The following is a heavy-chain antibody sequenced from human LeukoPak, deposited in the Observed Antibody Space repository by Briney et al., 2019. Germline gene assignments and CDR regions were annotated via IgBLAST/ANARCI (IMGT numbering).Heavy chain of an antibody. Sequence: PGGSLRLSCAASGFTFSSYAMSWVRQAPGKGLEWVSAISGSGGSTYYADSVKGRFTISRDNSKNTLYLQMNSLRAEDTAVYYCASHRSGSSFYFDYWGQGTLVTVSS. V-gene: IGHV3-23*01. CDR3: ASHRSGSSFYFDY. D-gene: IGHD3-10*01. CDR2: ISGSGGST. CDR1: GFTFSSYA. J-gene: IGHJ4*02.